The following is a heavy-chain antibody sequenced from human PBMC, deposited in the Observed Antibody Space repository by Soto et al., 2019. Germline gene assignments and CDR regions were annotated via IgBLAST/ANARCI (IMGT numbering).Heavy chain of an antibody. CDR3: ARDPIPVPMYYFDY. V-gene: IGHV3-21*01. Sequence: GGSLRLSCTASGFTFSNYSMNWVRQAPGKGLEWVSSISGDSSYIYYADSVKGRFTISRDNAKNSLSLQMNSLRAEDTAVYFCARDPIPVPMYYFDYWGQGSLVTLSS. D-gene: IGHD6-19*01. CDR2: ISGDSSYI. CDR1: GFTFSNYS. J-gene: IGHJ4*02.